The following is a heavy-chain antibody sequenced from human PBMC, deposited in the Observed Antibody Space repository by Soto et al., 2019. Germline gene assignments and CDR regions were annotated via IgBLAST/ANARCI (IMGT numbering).Heavy chain of an antibody. CDR2: MIPTVGKT. J-gene: IGHJ4*02. D-gene: IGHD1-26*01. V-gene: IGHV1-69*10. CDR3: SRAAEWEQPSNQYYFDF. CDR1: ARTFPISG. Sequence: ASVKVSCKTSARTFPISGFGWVRKAPGEGLEWVGGMIPTVGKTHDAQRFQGRVTFTADKSTNTAYMEMNSLTSEDTALYYCSRAAEWEQPSNQYYFDFWGQGTLVTVSS.